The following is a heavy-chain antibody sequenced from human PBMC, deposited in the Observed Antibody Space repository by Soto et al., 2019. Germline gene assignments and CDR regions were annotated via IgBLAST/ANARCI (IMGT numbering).Heavy chain of an antibody. CDR3: ARGRRGATGDFGYWYFDL. D-gene: IGHD7-27*01. V-gene: IGHV1-18*01. CDR2: ISAYNGNT. Sequence: ASVKVSCKASGYTFTSYGISWVRQAPGQGLEWMGWISAYNGNTNYAQKLQGRVTMTTDTSTSTAYMELRSLRSDDTAVYYCARGRRGATGDFGYWYFDLWGRGTLVTVSS. CDR1: GYTFTSYG. J-gene: IGHJ2*01.